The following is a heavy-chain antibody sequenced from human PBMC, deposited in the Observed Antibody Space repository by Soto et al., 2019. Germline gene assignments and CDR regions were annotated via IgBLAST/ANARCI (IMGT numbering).Heavy chain of an antibody. J-gene: IGHJ4*02. D-gene: IGHD3-10*01. CDR2: IWYDGSNK. CDR3: AGVGGSGTEGSDY. Sequence: QVPLVESGGGVVQPGRSLRLSCAASGFTFSSYGMHWVRQAPGKGLEWVAVIWYDGSNKYYADSVKGRFTISRDNSKNPLYLQMNSLRAEDTAVYYCAGVGGSGTEGSDYWGQGRLVTVSA. CDR1: GFTFSSYG. V-gene: IGHV3-33*01.